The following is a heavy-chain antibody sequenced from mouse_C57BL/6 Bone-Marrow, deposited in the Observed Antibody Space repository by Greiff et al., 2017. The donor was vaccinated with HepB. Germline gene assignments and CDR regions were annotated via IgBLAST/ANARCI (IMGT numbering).Heavy chain of an antibody. D-gene: IGHD2-1*01. Sequence: EVMLVESGGGLVQPGGSMKLSCVASGFTFSNYWMNWVRQSPEKGLEWVAQIRLKSDNYATHYAESVKGRFTISRDDSKSSVYLQMNNLRAEDTGIYYCTGLNLLWGYWGQGTTLTVSS. CDR3: TGLNLLWGY. CDR2: IRLKSDNYAT. V-gene: IGHV6-3*01. CDR1: GFTFSNYW. J-gene: IGHJ2*01.